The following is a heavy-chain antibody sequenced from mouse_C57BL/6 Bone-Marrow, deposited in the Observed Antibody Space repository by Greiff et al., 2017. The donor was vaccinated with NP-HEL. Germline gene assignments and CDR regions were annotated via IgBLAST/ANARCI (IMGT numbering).Heavy chain of an antibody. Sequence: EVQLVESGGDLVKPGGSLKLSCAASGFTFSSYCMSWVRQTPGKSLEWVATISSGGSYTYYPDSLKGRFTISRDNAKNTPYLQMSSLKSEDKAMYDCARQDDDYLPYAMDDWGQGTSVTVSS. CDR2: ISSGGSYT. J-gene: IGHJ4*01. CDR3: ARQDDDYLPYAMDD. V-gene: IGHV5-6*01. D-gene: IGHD2-4*01. CDR1: GFTFSSYC.